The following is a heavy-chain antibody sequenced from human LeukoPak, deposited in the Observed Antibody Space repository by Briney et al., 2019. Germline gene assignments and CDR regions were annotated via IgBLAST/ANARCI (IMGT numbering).Heavy chain of an antibody. D-gene: IGHD3-10*01. CDR2: ISGSGGGT. CDR3: AKSAVPGPPGYMDV. CDR1: GFTFSGSA. Sequence: GGSLRLSCAASGFTFSGSAMNWVRQAPGKGLEWVSAISGSGGGTYYGDSVKGRFTISRDNSKNTLYLQMNSLRAEDTAVYYCAKSAVPGPPGYMDVWGKGTTVTVSS. J-gene: IGHJ6*03. V-gene: IGHV3-23*01.